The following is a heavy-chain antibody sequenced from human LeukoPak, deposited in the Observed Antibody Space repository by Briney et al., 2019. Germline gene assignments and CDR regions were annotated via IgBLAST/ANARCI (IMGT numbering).Heavy chain of an antibody. D-gene: IGHD6-13*01. Sequence: GRSLRLSCAASGFTFSSYVMSWVRQAPGKGLEWFSTISGSGGNTYYADAGKGRFTISRDSSKNTLYLQMNSLRAGDTAVYYCAGSSNWYRQGDYWGQGTLVTVSS. V-gene: IGHV3-23*01. CDR1: GFTFSSYV. CDR2: ISGSGGNT. J-gene: IGHJ4*02. CDR3: AGSSNWYRQGDY.